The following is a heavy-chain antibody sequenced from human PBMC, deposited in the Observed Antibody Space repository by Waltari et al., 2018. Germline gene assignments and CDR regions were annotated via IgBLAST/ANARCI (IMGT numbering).Heavy chain of an antibody. CDR3: ARWGPYYYDSSGYYGFDY. CDR2: IYYSGST. J-gene: IGHJ4*02. D-gene: IGHD3-22*01. Sequence: QVQLQESGPGLVKPSETLSLTCTVSGGSISGYYWSWSRQPPRQGLEWIGYIYYSGSTNYNPSLKSRVTISVDTSKNQFSLKLSSVTAADTAVYYCARWGPYYYDSSGYYGFDYWGQGTLVTVSS. CDR1: GGSISGYY. V-gene: IGHV4-59*01.